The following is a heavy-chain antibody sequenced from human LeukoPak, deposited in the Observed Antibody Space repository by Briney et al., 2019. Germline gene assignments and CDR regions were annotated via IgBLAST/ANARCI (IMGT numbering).Heavy chain of an antibody. CDR2: IYHSGST. V-gene: IGHV4-30-2*01. Sequence: PSETLSLTCTVSGGSISSGGYYWSWIRQPPGKGLEWTGYIYHSGSTYYNPSLKSRVTISVDRSKNQFSLKLSSVTAADTAVYYCARDDTSYGDSPKGEFDYWGQGTLVTVSS. CDR1: GGSISSGGYY. D-gene: IGHD4-17*01. CDR3: ARDDTSYGDSPKGEFDY. J-gene: IGHJ4*02.